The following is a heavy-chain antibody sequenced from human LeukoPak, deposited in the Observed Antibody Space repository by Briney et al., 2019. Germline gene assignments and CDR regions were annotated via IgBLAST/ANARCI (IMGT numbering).Heavy chain of an antibody. CDR1: GFTLSTSA. V-gene: IGHV3-30*04. CDR2: ISSDGSSK. Sequence: GGSPRLSCAASGFTLSTSALHWGRQAPGKGLEWVAVISSDGSSKYYTDSVKGRFTISRDNSKKTLYLQLNSLRPEDTAVYYCAREVGYFDYWGQGTLVTVSS. CDR3: AREVGYFDY. J-gene: IGHJ4*02.